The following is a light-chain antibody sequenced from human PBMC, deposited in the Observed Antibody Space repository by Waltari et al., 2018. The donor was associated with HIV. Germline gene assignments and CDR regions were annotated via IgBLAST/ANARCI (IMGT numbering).Light chain of an antibody. CDR3: QSYDADNHWV. CDR1: RGGLAPHY. V-gene: IGLV6-57*03. Sequence: FMLTQPHSVSESPGKTVTLSCGRSRGGLAPHYVPLSQHRPGRAPTTVIFEDHERPSGVPDRFSGSIDISSNSAFLTISGLETEDEADYYCQSYDADNHWVFGGGTKLTVL. CDR2: EDH. J-gene: IGLJ3*02.